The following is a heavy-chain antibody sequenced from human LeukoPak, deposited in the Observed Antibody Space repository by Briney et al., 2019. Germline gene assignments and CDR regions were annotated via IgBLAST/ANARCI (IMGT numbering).Heavy chain of an antibody. V-gene: IGHV3-30*02. D-gene: IGHD6-19*01. J-gene: IGHJ4*02. CDR3: AKDCGSGWYYFDY. CDR2: IRYDGSNK. Sequence: GALRLSCAASGFTFSTYGMHWVRQAPGKGLEWVAFIRYDGSNKFYADSVKGRFTISRDNSKNTLYLQMNSLRAEDTAVYHCAKDCGSGWYYFDYWGQGTPVTVSS. CDR1: GFTFSTYG.